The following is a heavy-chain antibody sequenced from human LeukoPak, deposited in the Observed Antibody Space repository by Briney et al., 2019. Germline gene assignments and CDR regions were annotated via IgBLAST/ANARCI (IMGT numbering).Heavy chain of an antibody. V-gene: IGHV1-8*01. CDR3: ARVARTYYDSSGYYPPVGAFDI. CDR2: MNPNSGNT. CDR1: GYTFTSYD. D-gene: IGHD3-22*01. Sequence: GASVKVSCKASGYTFTSYDINWVRQATGQGLEWMGWMNPNSGNTGYAQKFQGRVTMTRNTYISTAYIELSSLRSEDTAVYYCARVARTYYDSSGYYPPVGAFDIWGQGTMVTVSS. J-gene: IGHJ3*02.